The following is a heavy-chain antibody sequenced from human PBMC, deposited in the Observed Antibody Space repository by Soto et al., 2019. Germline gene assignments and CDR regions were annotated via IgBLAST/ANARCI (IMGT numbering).Heavy chain of an antibody. V-gene: IGHV3-30-3*01. D-gene: IGHD6-19*01. J-gene: IGHJ4*02. CDR2: ISYDGSNK. Sequence: QVQLVESGGGVVQPGRSLRLSCAASGFTFSSYAMHWVRQAPGKGLEWVAVISYDGSNKYYADSVKGRFTISRDNSKNTLDLQMNSLRAKDTAVYYCARGGLAVAGTPFDYWGQGTLVTVSS. CDR3: ARGGLAVAGTPFDY. CDR1: GFTFSSYA.